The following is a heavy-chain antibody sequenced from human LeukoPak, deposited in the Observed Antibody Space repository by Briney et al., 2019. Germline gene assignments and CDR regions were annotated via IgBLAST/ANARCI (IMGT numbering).Heavy chain of an antibody. CDR1: GYTFTGYY. J-gene: IGHJ4*02. CDR3: ARGGDSSSWFTSPDY. Sequence: ASVKVSCKASGYTFTGYYMHWVRQAPGQGLEWMGWINPNSGGTNYAQKFQGRVTMTRDTSINTSYMDLSRLRSDDTAVYYCARGGDSSSWFTSPDYWGQGTLVTVSS. CDR2: INPNSGGT. V-gene: IGHV1-2*02. D-gene: IGHD6-13*01.